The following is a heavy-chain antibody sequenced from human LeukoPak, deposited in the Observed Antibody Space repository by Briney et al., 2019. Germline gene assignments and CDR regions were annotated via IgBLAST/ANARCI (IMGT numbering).Heavy chain of an antibody. CDR3: AKGIVYYDFWSGFSPPEYYFDY. Sequence: GGSLRLSSAASGFTFDDYAMHWVRQAPGKGLEWVSLISGDGGSTYYADSVKGRFTISRDNSKNSLYLQMNRLRTEDTALYYCAKGIVYYDFWSGFSPPEYYFDYWGQGTLVTVSS. V-gene: IGHV3-43*02. CDR1: GFTFDDYA. J-gene: IGHJ4*02. CDR2: ISGDGGST. D-gene: IGHD3-3*01.